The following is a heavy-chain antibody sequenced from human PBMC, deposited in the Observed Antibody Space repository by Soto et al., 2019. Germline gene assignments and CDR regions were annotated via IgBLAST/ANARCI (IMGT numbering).Heavy chain of an antibody. CDR1: GFTLSTYW. CDR3: ARGGYCSSTSCSLFDY. J-gene: IGHJ4*02. CDR2: IRQDGSQK. Sequence: HPGGSLRLSCAASGFTLSTYWMSWVRQAPGKGLEWVANIRQDGSQKYYVDSVKGRFTISRDNAKNSLYLQMNSLRADDTAVYYCARGGYCSSTSCSLFDYWGQGTLVTVSS. D-gene: IGHD2-2*03. V-gene: IGHV3-7*01.